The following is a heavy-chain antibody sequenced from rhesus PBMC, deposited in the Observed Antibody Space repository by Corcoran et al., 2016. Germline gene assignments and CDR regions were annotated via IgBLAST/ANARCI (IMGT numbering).Heavy chain of an antibody. D-gene: IGHD4-23*01. CDR2: INSGGGNT. Sequence: EVQLVESGGGLSKPGGSLRLSCAASGFTFSTYWMNWVRPISGMGMEWISAINSGGGNTYDADSLRGRFSISRDNSKNTVSLQMNSLRAEDTAVYYCTREFYSTSDYWGQGVLVTVSS. CDR1: GFTFSTYW. CDR3: TREFYSTSDY. V-gene: IGHV3S42*01. J-gene: IGHJ4*01.